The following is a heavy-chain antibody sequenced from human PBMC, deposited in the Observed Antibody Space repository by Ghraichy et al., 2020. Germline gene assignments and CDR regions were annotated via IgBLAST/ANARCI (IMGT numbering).Heavy chain of an antibody. CDR2: IEQGGSEK. CDR1: GFTFNTHW. Sequence: GGSLRLSCAASGFTFNTHWMNWVRQAPGKGLEWVANIEQGGSEKYYVDSVKGRFTISRDNTKNSLYLQMNSLRVDDTAVYYCARGLELVWFGESAFDYWGQGILVTVSS. V-gene: IGHV3-7*03. J-gene: IGHJ4*02. CDR3: ARGLELVWFGESAFDY. D-gene: IGHD3-10*01.